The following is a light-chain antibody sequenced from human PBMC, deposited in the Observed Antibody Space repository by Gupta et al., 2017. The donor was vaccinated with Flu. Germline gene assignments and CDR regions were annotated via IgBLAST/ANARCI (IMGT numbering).Light chain of an antibody. V-gene: IGLV1-44*01. CDR1: FANVGSDS. CDR3: AAWDDGVGGQV. J-gene: IGLJ2*01. Sequence: RVSLPCLGRFANVGSDSIDWYHQVPGRAPTLLICGNNQRLACVPVRFSDSRSGTSASLAISGLQPDDEGVYYCAAWDDGVGGQVFGGGTRLVVL. CDR2: GNN.